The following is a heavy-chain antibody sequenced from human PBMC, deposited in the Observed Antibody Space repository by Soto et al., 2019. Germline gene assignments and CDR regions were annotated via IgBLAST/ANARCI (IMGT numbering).Heavy chain of an antibody. CDR3: ARYGPTYSSSRYNWFDP. V-gene: IGHV4-31*03. D-gene: IGHD6-6*01. CDR2: IYYSGST. CDR1: GGSISSGGYY. J-gene: IGHJ5*02. Sequence: PSETLSLTCTVSGGSISSGGYYWSWIRQHPGKGLEWIGYIYYSGSTYYNPSLKSRVTISVDTSKNQFSLKLSSVTAADTAVYYCARYGPTYSSSRYNWFDPWGQGTLVTVSS.